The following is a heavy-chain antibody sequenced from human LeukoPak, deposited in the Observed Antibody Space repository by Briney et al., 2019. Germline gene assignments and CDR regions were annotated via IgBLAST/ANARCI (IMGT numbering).Heavy chain of an antibody. Sequence: GGSLRLSCAASGVTFDDYTMHWVRQAPGKGLEWVSLISWDGGSTYYADSVKGRFTISRDNSKNSLYLQMNSLRTEDTALYYCAKDFGSGSYPIDYWGQGTLVTVSS. CDR1: GVTFDDYT. CDR2: ISWDGGST. D-gene: IGHD3-10*01. J-gene: IGHJ4*02. V-gene: IGHV3-43*01. CDR3: AKDFGSGSYPIDY.